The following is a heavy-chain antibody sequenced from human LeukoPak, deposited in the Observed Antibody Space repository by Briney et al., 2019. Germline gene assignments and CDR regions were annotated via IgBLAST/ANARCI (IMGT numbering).Heavy chain of an antibody. J-gene: IGHJ4*02. CDR3: AKKEAMLRGVPYYYDF. V-gene: IGHV3-23*01. CDR2: ISGSGDDT. Sequence: GGSLRLSCSASGFTFSSYVMTWVRQAPGQGLEWVSAISGSGDDTYYADSVKGRFTISRDNSKNTLYLQMNSLRAEDTAVYYCAKKEAMLRGVPYYYDFWGQGTLVTVSS. CDR1: GFTFSSYV. D-gene: IGHD3-10*01.